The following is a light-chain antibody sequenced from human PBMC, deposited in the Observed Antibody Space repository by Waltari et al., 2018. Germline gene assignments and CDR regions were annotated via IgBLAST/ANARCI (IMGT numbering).Light chain of an antibody. CDR2: GAS. J-gene: IGKJ5*01. V-gene: IGKV3-15*01. CDR3: QQYNNWPPK. Sequence: EVVMTQSPATLSVSPGESATLSCRASPSVTNNLAWYQQKPGQAPRILTYGASTRATGIPARFSGSGSGTEFTLTISSLQSEDFAVYYCQQYNNWPPKFGQGTRLEMK. CDR1: PSVTNN.